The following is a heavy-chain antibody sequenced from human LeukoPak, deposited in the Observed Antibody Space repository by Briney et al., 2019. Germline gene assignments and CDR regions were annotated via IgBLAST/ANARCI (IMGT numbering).Heavy chain of an antibody. CDR1: GFTFSSYS. CDR2: ISSSSSYI. V-gene: IGHV3-21*01. J-gene: IGHJ6*02. D-gene: IGHD4-17*01. Sequence: GSLRLSCAASGFTFSSYSMNWVRQVPGKGLEWVSSISSSSSYIYYADSVKGRFTISRDNAKNSLYLQMNSLRAEDTAVYYCARSDYGDYLYYYYGMDVWGQGTTVTVSS. CDR3: ARSDYGDYLYYYYGMDV.